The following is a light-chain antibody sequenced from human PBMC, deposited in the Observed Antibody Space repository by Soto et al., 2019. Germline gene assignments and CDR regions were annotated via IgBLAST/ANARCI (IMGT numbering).Light chain of an antibody. CDR3: SSYTSSSTLV. Sequence: QSALTQPASVSGSPGQSITISCTGTSSDVGGYNYVSWYQQHPGKAPKLMIYEVSNRHSGVSNRFSASKSGNTASLTISGLQAEDEADYYCSSYTSSSTLVFGGGTKLTVL. J-gene: IGLJ3*02. CDR2: EVS. CDR1: SSDVGGYNY. V-gene: IGLV2-14*01.